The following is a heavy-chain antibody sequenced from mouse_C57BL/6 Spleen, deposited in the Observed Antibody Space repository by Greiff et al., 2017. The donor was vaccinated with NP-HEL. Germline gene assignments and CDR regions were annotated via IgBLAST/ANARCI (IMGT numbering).Heavy chain of an antibody. CDR1: GYTFTSYW. V-gene: IGHV1-72*01. J-gene: IGHJ4*01. D-gene: IGHD2-12*01. CDR2: IDPNSGGT. Sequence: LQQPGAELVKPGASVKLSCKASGYTFTSYWMHWVKQRPGRGLEWIGRIDPNSGGTKYNEKFKSKATLTVDKPSSTAYMQLSSLTSEDSAVYYCARRFTTGYYYAMDYWGQGTSVTVSS. CDR3: ARRFTTGYYYAMDY.